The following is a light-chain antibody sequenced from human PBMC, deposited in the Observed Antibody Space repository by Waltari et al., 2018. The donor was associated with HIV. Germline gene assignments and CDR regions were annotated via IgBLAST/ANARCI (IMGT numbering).Light chain of an antibody. J-gene: IGLJ2*01. CDR2: EVS. V-gene: IGLV2-14*01. Sequence: QSALTQPASVSGSPGQSIPISCTGTSSDVGGYIYVSWYQQHPGKSPKGMIYEVSNRPSGVSNRFSGSKSGNTASLTISGLQPEDEADYYCSSYTSSSTLVFGGGTKVTVL. CDR3: SSYTSSSTLV. CDR1: SSDVGGYIY.